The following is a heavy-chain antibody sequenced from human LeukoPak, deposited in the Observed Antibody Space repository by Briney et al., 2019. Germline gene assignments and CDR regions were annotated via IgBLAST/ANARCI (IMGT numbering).Heavy chain of an antibody. CDR3: ARVYSSSRGDYFDY. CDR1: GGSISSGGYS. Sequence: SQTLSLTCAVSGGSISSGGYSWSWIRQPPGKGLEWIGYIYHSGSTYYNPSLKSRVTISVDRSKNQFSLKLSSVTAAGTAVYYCARVYSSSRGDYFDYWGQGTLVTVSS. CDR2: IYHSGST. D-gene: IGHD6-13*01. V-gene: IGHV4-30-2*01. J-gene: IGHJ4*02.